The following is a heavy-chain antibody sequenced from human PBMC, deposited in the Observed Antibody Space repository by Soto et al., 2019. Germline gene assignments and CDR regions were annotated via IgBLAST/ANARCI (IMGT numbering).Heavy chain of an antibody. CDR1: GFTFSSYA. Sequence: GGSLRLSCAASGFTFSSYAMSWVRQAPGKGLEWVSAISGSGGSTYYADSVKGRFTISRDNSKNSLYLQMNSLRAEDTAVYYCARPQCGFAAISESSHFDSWGQGTRVTLSS. V-gene: IGHV3-23*01. J-gene: IGHJ4*02. CDR2: ISGSGGST. D-gene: IGHD1-26*01. CDR3: ARPQCGFAAISESSHFDS.